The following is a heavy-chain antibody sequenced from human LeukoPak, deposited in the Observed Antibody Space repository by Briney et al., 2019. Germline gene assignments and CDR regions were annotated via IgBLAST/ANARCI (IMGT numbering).Heavy chain of an antibody. CDR2: ISSSSSYI. D-gene: IGHD3-10*01. J-gene: IGHJ5*02. CDR1: GFTFSSYS. CDR3: AKDRSMVRGVSWFDP. V-gene: IGHV3-21*01. Sequence: GGSLRLSCAASGFTFSSYSMNWVRQAPGKGLEWVSSISSSSSYIYYADSVKGRFTISRDNAKNSLYLQMNSLRAEDTAVCYCAKDRSMVRGVSWFDPWGQGTLVTVSS.